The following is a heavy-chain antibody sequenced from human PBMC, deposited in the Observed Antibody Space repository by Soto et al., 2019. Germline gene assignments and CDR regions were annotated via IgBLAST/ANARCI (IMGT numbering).Heavy chain of an antibody. J-gene: IGHJ4*02. Sequence: QVQLVESGGGVVQPGRSLRLSCAASGFTFSSYGMHWVRQAPGKGLEWVAVIWYDGSNKYYADSVKGRFTISRDNSKKPLYLKINSLRAEATAVYSCPNPMNGIAVSFAYWGQGTLVSVSS. CDR3: PNPMNGIAVSFAY. CDR1: GFTFSSYG. D-gene: IGHD6-19*01. V-gene: IGHV3-33*06. CDR2: IWYDGSNK.